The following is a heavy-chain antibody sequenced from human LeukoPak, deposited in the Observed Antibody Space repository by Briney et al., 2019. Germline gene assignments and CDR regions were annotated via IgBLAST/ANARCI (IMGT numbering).Heavy chain of an antibody. CDR2: IYPRDGST. CDR1: GYTFTSNY. J-gene: IGHJ6*02. V-gene: IGHV1-46*01. Sequence: ASVKVSCKASGYTFTSNYIHWVRQAPGQGLEWMGMIYPRDGSTSYAQKFQGRVTVTRDTSTSTVHMELSSLRSEDTAVYYCAREMAAAGTFYYYYYGMDVWGQGTTVTVSS. CDR3: AREMAAAGTFYYYYYGMDV. D-gene: IGHD6-13*01.